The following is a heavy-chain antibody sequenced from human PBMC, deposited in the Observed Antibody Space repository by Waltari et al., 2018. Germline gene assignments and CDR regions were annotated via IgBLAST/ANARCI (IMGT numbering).Heavy chain of an antibody. Sequence: QVQLQESGPGLVKPSETLSLTCAVSGYSISSGYYWGWIRQPPGKGLEWIGSIYHSGSTYYNPSLKSRVTISVDTSKNQFSLKLSSVTAADTAVYYSADGDYVFGYFDLWGRGTLVSVSS. J-gene: IGHJ2*01. V-gene: IGHV4-38-2*01. CDR1: GYSISSGYY. D-gene: IGHD4-17*01. CDR3: ADGDYVFGYFDL. CDR2: IYHSGST.